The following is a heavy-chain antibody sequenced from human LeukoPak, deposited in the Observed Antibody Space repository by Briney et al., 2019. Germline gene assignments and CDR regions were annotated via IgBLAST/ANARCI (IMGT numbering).Heavy chain of an antibody. V-gene: IGHV4-39*07. J-gene: IGHJ4*02. CDR3: ARLVPTTGYFDS. CDR1: GGSISSSSYY. Sequence: PSETLSLTCTVSGGSISSSSYYWGWIRQPPGKGLEWIGTVYHSGTTYYNPSLKNRVTISVDTSKNQFSLKLTSVTAADTAVYYCARLVPTTGYFDSWGQGTLVTVSS. CDR2: VYHSGTT. D-gene: IGHD1-1*01.